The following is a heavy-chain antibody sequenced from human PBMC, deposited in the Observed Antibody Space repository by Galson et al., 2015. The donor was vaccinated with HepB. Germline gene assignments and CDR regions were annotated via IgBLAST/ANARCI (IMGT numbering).Heavy chain of an antibody. D-gene: IGHD2/OR15-2a*01. Sequence: SVKVSCKAPGYTFTKCAIHWVRQAPGQRPEWMGWINADNGQTKYSHNFEGRITITRDTSTSSAYMELTSLRSEDAALYYCAREETPSHSMSYNAFDVWGQGTMVTVSS. CDR1: GYTFTKCA. V-gene: IGHV1-3*01. CDR2: INADNGQT. CDR3: AREETPSHSMSYNAFDV. J-gene: IGHJ3*01.